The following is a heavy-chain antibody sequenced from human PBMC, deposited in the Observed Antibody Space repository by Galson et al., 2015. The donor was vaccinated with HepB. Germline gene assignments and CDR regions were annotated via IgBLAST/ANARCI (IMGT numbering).Heavy chain of an antibody. CDR1: GFTFSSYA. V-gene: IGHV3-23*01. J-gene: IGHJ4*02. D-gene: IGHD1-1*01. CDR3: AKDLEIGLSKTKGGPTGYYFDY. CDR2: ISGSGGST. Sequence: SLRLSCAASGFTFSSYAMSWVRQAPGKGLEWVSAISGSGGSTYYADSVKGRFTISRDNSKNTLYLQTNSLRAEDTAVYYCAKDLEIGLSKTKGGPTGYYFDYWGQGTLVTVSS.